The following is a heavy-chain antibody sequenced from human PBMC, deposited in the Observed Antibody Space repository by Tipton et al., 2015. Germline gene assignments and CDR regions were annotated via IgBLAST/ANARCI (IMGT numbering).Heavy chain of an antibody. Sequence: QLVQSGAEVKKPGASVRVSCKASGYTFITYNMHWVRQAPGQGLEWMGFINPRGGTITNTQRFQGRVTLTRDTSTSTVYRVLTSLGSEDTAMYYCVRGGAVSGQRTPFDYWGQGTLVTVSS. CDR3: VRGGAVSGQRTPFDY. D-gene: IGHD2-15*01. CDR1: GYTFITYN. J-gene: IGHJ4*02. CDR2: INPRGGTI. V-gene: IGHV1-46*03.